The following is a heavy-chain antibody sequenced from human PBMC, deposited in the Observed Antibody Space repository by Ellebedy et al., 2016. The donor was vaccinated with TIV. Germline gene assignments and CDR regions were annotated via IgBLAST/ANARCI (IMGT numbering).Heavy chain of an antibody. CDR2: ISYDGSNK. J-gene: IGHJ4*02. CDR3: ARDVTLRYGDYLDY. Sequence: GGSLRLXXAASGFTFSSYAMHWVRQAPGKGLEWVAVISYDGSNKYYADSVKGRFTISRDNSKNTLYLQMNSLRAEDTAVYYCARDVTLRYGDYLDYWGQGTLVTVSS. D-gene: IGHD4-17*01. CDR1: GFTFSSYA. V-gene: IGHV3-30-3*01.